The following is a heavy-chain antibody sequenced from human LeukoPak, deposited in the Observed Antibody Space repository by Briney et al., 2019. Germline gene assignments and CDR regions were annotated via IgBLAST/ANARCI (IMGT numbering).Heavy chain of an antibody. CDR1: AFTFITYS. Sequence: VGSLRLSCPASAFTFITYSMNWVRQAPWKGLEWVSALSNGGATINYADSVKGRFTISSDKSKNKMYLQMNSMRADETAVYYCAKRVSGSSWEQQTIDYWGQGTLVTVSS. V-gene: IGHV3-23*01. J-gene: IGHJ4*02. D-gene: IGHD6-13*01. CDR2: LSNGGATI. CDR3: AKRVSGSSWEQQTIDY.